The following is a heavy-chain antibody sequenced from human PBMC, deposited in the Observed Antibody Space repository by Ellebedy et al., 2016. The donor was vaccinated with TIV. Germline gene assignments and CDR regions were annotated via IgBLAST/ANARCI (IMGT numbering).Heavy chain of an antibody. V-gene: IGHV5-51*01. CDR2: IYPGDSDT. Sequence: GGSLRLSCKGSGYSFTTYWIGWVRQMPGKGLEWMGIIYPGDSDTRYSPSFQGQVTISADKSISTAYLQWSSLKASDTAMYYCARSPDGYEDYWGQGTLVTVSS. CDR3: ARSPDGYEDY. D-gene: IGHD5-24*01. CDR1: GYSFTTYW. J-gene: IGHJ4*02.